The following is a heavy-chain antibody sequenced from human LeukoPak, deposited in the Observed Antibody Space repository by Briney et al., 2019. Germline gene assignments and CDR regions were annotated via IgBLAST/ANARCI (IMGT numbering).Heavy chain of an antibody. D-gene: IGHD6-19*01. V-gene: IGHV4-59*01. Sequence: SETLSLTCTVSGGSISSYYWSWIRQPPGKGLEWIGYIYYSGNIKYNPSLNSRVTISVDTSKNQFSLKLSSVTAADTAVYYCARGWYSSGYYGGWHFDLWGRGTLVTVSS. CDR1: GGSISSYY. J-gene: IGHJ2*01. CDR3: ARGWYSSGYYGGWHFDL. CDR2: IYYSGNI.